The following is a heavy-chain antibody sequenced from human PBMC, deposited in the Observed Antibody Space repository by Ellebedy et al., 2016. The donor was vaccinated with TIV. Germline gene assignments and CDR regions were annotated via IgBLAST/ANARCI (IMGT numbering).Heavy chain of an antibody. J-gene: IGHJ5*02. CDR2: ISGGGGTT. Sequence: PGGSLRLSCAASGFTFSPYAMAWVRQAPGKGLEWVSAISGGGGTTYYADSVKGRFTISRDNSKSTLYLQMNSLRADDTAVYYCAKLPTVSPGRDWFDPWGQGTLVTVSS. CDR1: GFTFSPYA. V-gene: IGHV3-23*01. CDR3: AKLPTVSPGRDWFDP. D-gene: IGHD4-17*01.